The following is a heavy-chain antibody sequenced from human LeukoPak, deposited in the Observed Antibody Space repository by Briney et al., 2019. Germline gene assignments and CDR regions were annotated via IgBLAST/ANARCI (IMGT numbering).Heavy chain of an antibody. CDR1: GGSISSGSYY. Sequence: SSETLSLTCTVSGGSISSGSYYWSWIRRPAGKGLEWFGRIYTSGSTYYNPSLKSRVTISVDTSKNQFSLKLSSVTAADTAVYYCARHFMGFGELLYLRWFDPWGQGTLVTVSS. D-gene: IGHD3-10*01. V-gene: IGHV4-61*02. J-gene: IGHJ5*02. CDR3: ARHFMGFGELLYLRWFDP. CDR2: IYTSGST.